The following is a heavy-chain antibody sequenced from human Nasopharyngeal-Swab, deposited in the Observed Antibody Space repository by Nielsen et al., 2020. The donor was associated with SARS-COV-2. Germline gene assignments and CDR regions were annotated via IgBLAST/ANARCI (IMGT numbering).Heavy chain of an antibody. CDR3: ARDLKGSGSYYNPILDY. D-gene: IGHD3-10*01. J-gene: IGHJ4*02. V-gene: IGHV3-48*02. Sequence: WIRQPSGKGLEWVSYISSSSSTIYYADSVKGRFTISRDNAKNSLYLQMNSLRDEDTAVYYCARDLKGSGSYYNPILDYWGQGTLVTVSS. CDR2: ISSSSSTI.